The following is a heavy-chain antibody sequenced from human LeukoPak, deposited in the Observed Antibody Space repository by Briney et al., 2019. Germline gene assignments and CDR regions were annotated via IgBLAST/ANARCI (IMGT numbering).Heavy chain of an antibody. CDR1: GGSISSYY. D-gene: IGHD3-22*01. CDR2: IYYSGNT. V-gene: IGHV4-59*01. Sequence: SETLSLTCTVSGGSISSYYWSWIRQPPGKGLEWIGYIYYSGNTNYNPSLKSRVTISVDTSKNQFSLKLSSVTAADTAVYYCARDSPGYYDSSGFDPWGQGTLVTVSS. CDR3: ARDSPGYYDSSGFDP. J-gene: IGHJ5*02.